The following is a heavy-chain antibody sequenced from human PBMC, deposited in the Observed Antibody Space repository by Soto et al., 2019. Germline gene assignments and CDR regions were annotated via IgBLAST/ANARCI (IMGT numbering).Heavy chain of an antibody. J-gene: IGHJ5*02. CDR2: IRFDGSNT. CDR3: ERDTVAPPGLFSYPDS. V-gene: IGHV3-33*01. Sequence: PSGSLTLSCTAAGSSVRSECRHWGRQAPGKGLEWVAVIRFDGSNTYYAASVKGRFTISRDNSNNTLYLHMDSLRAEDTAVSYCERDTVAPPGLFSYPDSWGQGPLVTVSS. CDR1: GSSVRSEC. D-gene: IGHD5-18*01.